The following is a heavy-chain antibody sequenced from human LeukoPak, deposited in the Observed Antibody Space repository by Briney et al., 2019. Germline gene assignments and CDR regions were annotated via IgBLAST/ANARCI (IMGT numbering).Heavy chain of an antibody. CDR3: ARGGDTAMEGYFDY. J-gene: IGHJ4*02. CDR1: GGSISSYY. Sequence: PSETLSLTCTVSGGSISSYYWSWIRQPPGKGLEWIGYIYYSGSTNYNPSLKSRVTISVDTSKNQFSLKLSSVTAADTAVYYCARGGDTAMEGYFDYWGQGTLVTVSS. V-gene: IGHV4-59*01. CDR2: IYYSGST. D-gene: IGHD5-18*01.